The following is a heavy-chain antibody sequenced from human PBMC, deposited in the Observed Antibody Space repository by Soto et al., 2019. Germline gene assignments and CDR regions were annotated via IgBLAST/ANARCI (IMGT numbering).Heavy chain of an antibody. V-gene: IGHV1-24*01. CDR2: YDTEDGET. CDR3: AKARLRVVELFFDY. D-gene: IGHD3-10*01. Sequence: KGVEWMGGYDTEDGETIYGQKFQGRVTMTEDTSTDTAYMELSSLRSEDTAVYYCAKARLRVVELFFDYWGQGTLVIGFS. J-gene: IGHJ4*02.